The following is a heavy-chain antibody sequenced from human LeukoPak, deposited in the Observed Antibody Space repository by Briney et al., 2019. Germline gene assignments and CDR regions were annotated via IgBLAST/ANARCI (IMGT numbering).Heavy chain of an antibody. V-gene: IGHV4-39*02. Sequence: SETLSLTCTVSGGSISSSSYYWGWIRQPPGKGLEWIGSIYYSGSTYYNPSLKSRVTISVDTSKNQFSLKLSSVTAADTAMYYCAREDGSGWYHDYWGQGTLVTVSS. D-gene: IGHD6-19*01. CDR2: IYYSGST. J-gene: IGHJ4*02. CDR1: GGSISSSSYY. CDR3: AREDGSGWYHDY.